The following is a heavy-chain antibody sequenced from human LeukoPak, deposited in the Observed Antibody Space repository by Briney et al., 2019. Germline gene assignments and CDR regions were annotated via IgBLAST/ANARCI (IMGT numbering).Heavy chain of an antibody. CDR2: ISSSSSYI. D-gene: IGHD6-13*01. J-gene: IGHJ4*02. CDR3: ARVMCSSSWTFDY. CDR1: GFTFSSYS. Sequence: PGGSLRLSCAASGFTFSSYSMNWVRQAPGKGLEWVSSISSSSSYIYYADSVKGRFTISRDNAKNSLYLQMNSLRAEDTAVYYCARVMCSSSWTFDYWGQGTLVTASS. V-gene: IGHV3-21*01.